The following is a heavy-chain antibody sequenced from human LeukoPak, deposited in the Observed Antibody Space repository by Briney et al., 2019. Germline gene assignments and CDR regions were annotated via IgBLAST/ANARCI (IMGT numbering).Heavy chain of an antibody. CDR3: ARGRYNWKDGFDAFDI. CDR2: IYYSGST. J-gene: IGHJ3*02. Sequence: PLQSPSLTCTVSRGSLCSGGYYCSWVRQHPGKGLEWIVYIYYSGSTYYNPSLKSRVTISVDTSKNQFSLKLSSVTAADTAVYYCARGRYNWKDGFDAFDIWGQGTMVTVSS. D-gene: IGHD1-20*01. CDR1: RGSLCSGGYY. V-gene: IGHV4-31*03.